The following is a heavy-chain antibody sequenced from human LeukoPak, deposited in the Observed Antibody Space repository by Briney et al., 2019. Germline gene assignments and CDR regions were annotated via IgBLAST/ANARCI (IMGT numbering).Heavy chain of an antibody. CDR2: IYYSGST. D-gene: IGHD6-19*01. CDR3: ARGLGSHLVRGWFDP. V-gene: IGHV4-31*03. Sequence: PSETLSLTCTVSGGSISSGGYYWSWIRQHPGKGLEWIGYIYYSGSTYYNPSRKSRVTISVDTAKNQFSLKLSSVTAADTAVYYCARGLGSHLVRGWFDPWGQGTLVTVSS. J-gene: IGHJ5*02. CDR1: GGSISSGGYY.